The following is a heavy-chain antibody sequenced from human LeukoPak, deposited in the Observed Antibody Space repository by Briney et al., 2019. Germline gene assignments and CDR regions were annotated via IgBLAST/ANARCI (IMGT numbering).Heavy chain of an antibody. CDR1: GGSISRSDW. J-gene: IGHJ4*02. CDR3: ASRSSIWSGYQDTLYYFDS. Sequence: PSETLSLTCAVSGGSISRSDWWSWVRQSPGKGLEWIGEIYHSGSTNYNPSLKSRVTISVDTSKNQFSLKLSSVTAADTAVYYCASRSSIWSGYQDTLYYFDSWGQGTLVTVSS. CDR2: IYHSGST. D-gene: IGHD3-3*01. V-gene: IGHV4-4*02.